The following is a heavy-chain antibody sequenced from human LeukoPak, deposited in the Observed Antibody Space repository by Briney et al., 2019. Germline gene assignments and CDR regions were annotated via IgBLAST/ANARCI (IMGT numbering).Heavy chain of an antibody. V-gene: IGHV3-74*01. D-gene: IGHD2-8*02. J-gene: IGHJ3*01. CDR3: LRDRYWYDDSDKGGFFGDL. CDR1: GFTFSSFS. Sequence: GGSLRLSCAASGFTFSSFSIPWVRQPPGKGLVWVSRIKNDGRSNFADSVEGRLSSSRDNGDNTVYLEMNGLTVDDTGVYYCLRDRYWYDDSDKGGFFGDLWGQGTTVIVSS. CDR2: IKNDGRS.